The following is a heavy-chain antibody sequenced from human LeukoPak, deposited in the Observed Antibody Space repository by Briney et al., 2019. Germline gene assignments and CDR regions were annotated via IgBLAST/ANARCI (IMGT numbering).Heavy chain of an antibody. CDR3: ARDAYCSSTSCKEYFDL. J-gene: IGHJ2*01. V-gene: IGHV3-21*01. D-gene: IGHD2-2*01. CDR1: EFTFSSYG. Sequence: GGSLRLSCAASEFTFSSYGMHWVRQAPGKGLEWVSSISSRSTYIYYADSVKGRFTISRDNAKNSLYLQMNSLRAEDTAVYYCARDAYCSSTSCKEYFDLWGRGTLVTVSS. CDR2: ISSRSTYI.